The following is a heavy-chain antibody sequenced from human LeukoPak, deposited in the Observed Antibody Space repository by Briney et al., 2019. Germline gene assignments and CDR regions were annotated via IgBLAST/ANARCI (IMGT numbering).Heavy chain of an antibody. D-gene: IGHD3-9*01. CDR2: INHRGST. CDR1: GGSFSGYY. V-gene: IGHV4-34*01. Sequence: PSETLSLTCAVYGGSFSGYYWSWIRQPPGKGLEWIGEINHRGSTNYNPSLKSRVTISVDRSKNQFSLKLSSVTAADTAVYYCARSYYDILTGSDAFDIWGQGTMVTVSS. CDR3: ARSYYDILTGSDAFDI. J-gene: IGHJ3*02.